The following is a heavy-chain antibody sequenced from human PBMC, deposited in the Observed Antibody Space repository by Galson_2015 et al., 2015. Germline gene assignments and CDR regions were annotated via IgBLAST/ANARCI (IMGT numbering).Heavy chain of an antibody. Sequence: SLRLSCAASGFSFSNYWLNWVRQAPGKGLEWVATIKHDGREKYYVDSVKGGFTISRDNASNLMYLQMNGLRAGDSAVYYCVAGIGWLPDYWGQVTRVTVSS. CDR3: VAGIGWLPDY. CDR1: GFSFSNYW. D-gene: IGHD6-19*01. V-gene: IGHV3-7*01. CDR2: IKHDGREK. J-gene: IGHJ4*02.